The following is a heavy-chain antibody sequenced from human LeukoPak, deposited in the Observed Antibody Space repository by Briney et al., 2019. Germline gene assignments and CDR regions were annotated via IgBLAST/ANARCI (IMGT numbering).Heavy chain of an antibody. V-gene: IGHV4-31*03. Sequence: PSETLSLTCTVSGGSISSGDHFWSWIRQHPGKGLEWIGYNYNPSLKSRVTISVDTSKNQFSLKLTSVTAADTAVYYCTRDVPRSAGYPDNWGQGTLVTVSS. J-gene: IGHJ4*02. CDR3: TRDVPRSAGYPDN. D-gene: IGHD2-15*01. CDR1: GGSISSGDHF.